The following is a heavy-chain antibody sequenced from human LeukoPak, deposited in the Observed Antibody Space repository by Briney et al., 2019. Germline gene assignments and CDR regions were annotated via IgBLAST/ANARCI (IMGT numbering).Heavy chain of an antibody. D-gene: IGHD3-10*01. CDR1: GGSISSYY. Sequence: PSETLSLTCTVSGGSISSYYWSWIRQPPGKGLEWIGYIYYSGSTNYNPSLKSRVTISVDTSKNQFSLKLSSVTAADTAVYYCARDQYYYGSGSYYVGAFDIWGQGTMVTVSS. J-gene: IGHJ3*02. CDR3: ARDQYYYGSGSYYVGAFDI. CDR2: IYYSGST. V-gene: IGHV4-59*01.